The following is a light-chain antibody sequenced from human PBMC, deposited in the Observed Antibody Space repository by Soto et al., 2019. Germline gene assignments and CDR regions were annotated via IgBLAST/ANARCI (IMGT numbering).Light chain of an antibody. CDR3: QQYNNWPQT. V-gene: IGKV3-20*01. CDR1: QSVSSSY. J-gene: IGKJ1*01. CDR2: DAS. Sequence: EIVLTQSPGTLSLSPGGRATLSCRSSQSVSSSYLAWYQQKPGQAPRLLIYDASNRATGIPARFSGSGSGTDFTLTISSLEPEDFAVYYCQQYNNWPQTFGQGTKVDIK.